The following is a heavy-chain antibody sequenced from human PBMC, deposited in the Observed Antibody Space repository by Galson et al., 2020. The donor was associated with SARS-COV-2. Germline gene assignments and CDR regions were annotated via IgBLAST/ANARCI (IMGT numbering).Heavy chain of an antibody. D-gene: IGHD3-10*01. V-gene: IGHV3-21*01. CDR1: GFTFSSYS. Sequence: NSGGSLRLSCAASGFTFSSYSMNWVRQAPGKGLEWVSSISSSSSYIYYADSVKGRFTISRDNAKNSLYLQMNSLRAEDTAVYYCARDRRAGILWLGEIKDAFDIWGQGTMVTVSS. J-gene: IGHJ3*02. CDR3: ARDRRAGILWLGEIKDAFDI. CDR2: ISSSSSYI.